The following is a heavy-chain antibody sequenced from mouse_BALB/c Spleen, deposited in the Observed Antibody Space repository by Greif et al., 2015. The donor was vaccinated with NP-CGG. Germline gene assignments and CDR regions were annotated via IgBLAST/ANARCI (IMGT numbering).Heavy chain of an antibody. CDR1: GFTFSSYG. V-gene: IGHV5-9-2*01. CDR2: ISGGGSYT. CDR3: ARQGDYDVSFDY. Sequence: EVQLVESGGGLVKPGGSLKLSCAASGFTFSSYGMSWVRQTPEKRLEWVATISGGGSYTYYPDSVKGRFTISRDNAKNNLYLQMSSLRSEDTALYYCARQGDYDVSFDYWGQGTTLTVSS. D-gene: IGHD2-4*01. J-gene: IGHJ2*01.